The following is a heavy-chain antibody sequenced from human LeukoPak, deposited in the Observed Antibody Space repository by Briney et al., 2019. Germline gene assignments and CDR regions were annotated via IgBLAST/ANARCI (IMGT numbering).Heavy chain of an antibody. Sequence: PGGSLRLSCVDPGCPFSSYAMSWVRQVPGKGLEWVSGISDNGGSTYYADSVKGRFTISRDNSKNTLYLQMNSLRVEDTAIYYCASRQGLGWHYVNWGQGTLVTVSS. J-gene: IGHJ4*02. D-gene: IGHD3-10*02. V-gene: IGHV3-23*01. CDR2: ISDNGGST. CDR3: ASRQGLGWHYVN. CDR1: GCPFSSYA.